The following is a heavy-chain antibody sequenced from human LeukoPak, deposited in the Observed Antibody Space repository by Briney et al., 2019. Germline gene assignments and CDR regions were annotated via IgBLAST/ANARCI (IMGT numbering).Heavy chain of an antibody. V-gene: IGHV3-74*01. CDR3: ARGGDYYESSGYQ. CDR2: INSDGSST. CDR1: RFTLSSYL. Sequence: PGGSLRDSCVASRFTLSSYLMHWVRPAPGKGLVWVSRINSDGSSTSYADSVKGRFTISRDNAKNTLYLQMNSLRAEDTAVYYCARGGDYYESSGYQWGQGTLVTVSS. J-gene: IGHJ4*02. D-gene: IGHD3-22*01.